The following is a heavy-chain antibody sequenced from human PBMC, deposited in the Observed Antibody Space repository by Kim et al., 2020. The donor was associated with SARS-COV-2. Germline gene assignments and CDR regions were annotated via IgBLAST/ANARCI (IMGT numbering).Heavy chain of an antibody. V-gene: IGHV3-15*01. D-gene: IGHD2-21*02. CDR3: TTFLVRGLSAFDI. J-gene: IGHJ3*02. CDR2: IKSKADGGTT. Sequence: GGSLRLSCAGSRFTFSNAWMSWVRLAPGKGLEWVGHIKSKADGGTTDYAAPVKGRFTISRDDSKRTLYLQMSSLQTEDTGVYYCTTFLVRGLSAFDIWG. CDR1: RFTFSNAW.